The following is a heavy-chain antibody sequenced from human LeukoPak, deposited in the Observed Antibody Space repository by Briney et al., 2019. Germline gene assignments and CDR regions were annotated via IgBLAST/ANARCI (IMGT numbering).Heavy chain of an antibody. J-gene: IGHJ4*02. Sequence: PETLSLTCTVSGGSISSYYWSWIRQPPGKGLEWIGYVYYSGSTNYNPSLKSRVTISVDTSKNQFFLKLSSVTAADTAVYYCARLSLDSSSWTVDYWGQGTLVTVSS. CDR2: VYYSGST. V-gene: IGHV4-59*08. CDR1: GGSISSYY. CDR3: ARLSLDSSSWTVDY. D-gene: IGHD6-13*01.